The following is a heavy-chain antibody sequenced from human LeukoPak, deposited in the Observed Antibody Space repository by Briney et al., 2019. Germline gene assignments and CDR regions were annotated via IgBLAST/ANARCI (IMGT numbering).Heavy chain of an antibody. Sequence: GGSLRLSCAASGFTFSSYAMSWVRQAPGKGLEWVSAISGSGGSTYYADSVKGRFTISRDNSKNTLYLQMNSLRAEDTAVYYCARGQTVSTRHLEYWGQGTLVTVSS. D-gene: IGHD4-17*01. V-gene: IGHV3-23*01. CDR3: ARGQTVSTRHLEY. CDR1: GFTFSSYA. J-gene: IGHJ4*02. CDR2: ISGSGGST.